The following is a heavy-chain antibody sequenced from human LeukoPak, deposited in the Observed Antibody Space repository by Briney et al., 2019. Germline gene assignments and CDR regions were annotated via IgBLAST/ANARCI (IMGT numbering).Heavy chain of an antibody. V-gene: IGHV3-23*01. J-gene: IGHJ4*02. CDR2: ISASDGTT. CDR3: AKDPASYEYYFDY. CDR1: RFTSSGYA. Sequence: GGALRLSCAASRFTSSGYAMSWVRQAPGERLDWVSSISASDGTTYYADSVKGRFTISRDNSKNTLDLQMNSLRAEDTAVYYCAKDPASYEYYFDYWGQGTLVTVSS. D-gene: IGHD5-12*01.